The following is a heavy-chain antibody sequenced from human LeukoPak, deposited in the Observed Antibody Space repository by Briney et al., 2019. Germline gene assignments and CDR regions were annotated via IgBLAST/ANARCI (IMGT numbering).Heavy chain of an antibody. Sequence: GGSLRLSCAASGFTFSSYAMSWVRQAPGKGLEWVSAISGSGGSTYYADSVKGRFTISRDNSKNTLYLQMNSLRAEDTAVYHCAKGSCSSTSCSYNWFDPWGQGTLVTVSS. D-gene: IGHD2-2*01. V-gene: IGHV3-23*01. CDR2: ISGSGGST. J-gene: IGHJ5*02. CDR1: GFTFSSYA. CDR3: AKGSCSSTSCSYNWFDP.